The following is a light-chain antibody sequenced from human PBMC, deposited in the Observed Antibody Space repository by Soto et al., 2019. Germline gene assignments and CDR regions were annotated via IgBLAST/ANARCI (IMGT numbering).Light chain of an antibody. CDR1: SSEVGGYDY. V-gene: IGLV2-14*01. CDR3: SSYTSSITLGV. J-gene: IGLJ1*01. CDR2: DVS. Sequence: QSLLTQPASVSGSPGQSITISCTGTSSEVGGYDYVSWYQQHPGKAPKLMIYDVSNRPSGVSNRFSGSKSGNTASLTISGLQDEDEADYYCSSYTSSITLGVFGTGTKVTVL.